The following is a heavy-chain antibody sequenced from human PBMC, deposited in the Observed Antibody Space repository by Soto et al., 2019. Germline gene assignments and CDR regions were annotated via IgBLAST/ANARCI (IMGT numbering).Heavy chain of an antibody. J-gene: IGHJ6*02. V-gene: IGHV1-8*01. CDR1: GYTFTRYA. CDR2: MNANSGNT. D-gene: IGHD6-6*01. Sequence: ASAKSSCKASGYTFTRYAINWGRQATGQRPERMVWMNANSGNTDYAQKFQGTVTRTRNTSIGKAYRKLNSQRSGVTAAYYCTRGLSAPRSNSSGLYYAGMDVWGQGTTVTVSS. CDR3: TRGLSAPRSNSSGLYYAGMDV.